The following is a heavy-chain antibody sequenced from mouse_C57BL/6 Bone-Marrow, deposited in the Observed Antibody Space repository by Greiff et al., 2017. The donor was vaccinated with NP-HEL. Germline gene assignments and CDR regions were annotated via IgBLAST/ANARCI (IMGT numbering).Heavy chain of an antibody. CDR2: IDPSDSYT. CDR3: ASRYYYGPFDY. J-gene: IGHJ2*01. CDR1: GYTFTSYW. D-gene: IGHD1-1*01. Sequence: QVQLKQPGAELVKPGASVKLSCKASGYTFTSYWMQWVKQRPGQGLEWIGEIDPSDSYTNYNQKFKGKATLTVDTSSSTAYMQLSSLTSEDSAVYYCASRYYYGPFDYWGQGTTLTVSS. V-gene: IGHV1-50*01.